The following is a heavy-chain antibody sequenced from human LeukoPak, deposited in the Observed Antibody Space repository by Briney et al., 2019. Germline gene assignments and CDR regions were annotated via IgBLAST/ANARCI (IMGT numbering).Heavy chain of an antibody. CDR3: AKDSVGQTDYFDY. CDR2: ISCDGSNK. D-gene: IGHD2-15*01. J-gene: IGHJ4*02. V-gene: IGHV3-30*18. Sequence: PGGSLRLSCAASGFTFSSYGMHWVRHAPGKGLEWVAVISCDGSNKYYADSVKGRFTISRDNSKNTLYLQMNSLRAEDTAVYYCAKDSVGQTDYFDYWGQGTLVTVSS. CDR1: GFTFSSYG.